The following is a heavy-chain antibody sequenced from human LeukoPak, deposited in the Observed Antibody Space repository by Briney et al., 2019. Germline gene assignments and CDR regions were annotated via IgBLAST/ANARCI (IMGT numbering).Heavy chain of an antibody. CDR2: ISGSGGST. V-gene: IGHV3-23*01. CDR1: GFTFSSYA. J-gene: IGHJ4*02. CDR3: AKDLADLEYYFDY. Sequence: GGSLRLSCAASGFTFSSYAMSWVRQAPGKGLEWVSAISGSGGSTYYADSVKGRFTISRDNSKNALYLQMNSLRAEDTAVYYCAKDLADLEYYFDYWGQGTLVTVSS.